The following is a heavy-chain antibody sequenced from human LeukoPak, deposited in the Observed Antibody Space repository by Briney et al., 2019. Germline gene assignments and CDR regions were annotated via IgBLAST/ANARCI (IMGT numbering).Heavy chain of an antibody. J-gene: IGHJ5*02. CDR1: GGSISSYY. CDR3: TRDSGTTGEVKFDP. Sequence: PSETLSLTCSVSGGSISSYYWSWIRQPAGKGLEWIGRIYSSGTITYNPSLQSRVTMSVDTSKNEFSLKMSSVSAADTAVYYCTRDSGTTGEVKFDPWGQGTLVAVSS. CDR2: IYSSGTI. V-gene: IGHV4-4*07. D-gene: IGHD3-10*01.